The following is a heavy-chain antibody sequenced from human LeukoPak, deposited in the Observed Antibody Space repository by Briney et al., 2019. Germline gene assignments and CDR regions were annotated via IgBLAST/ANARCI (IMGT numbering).Heavy chain of an antibody. CDR1: GFTFSSYG. J-gene: IGHJ4*02. Sequence: GGSLRLSCAASGFTFSSYGMHWVRQAPGKGLEWVAVISYDGSNKYYADSVKGRFTISRDNSKNTLYLQMNSLRAEDTAVYYCARGLSVAARFDYWGQGTLVTVSS. V-gene: IGHV3-30*03. CDR2: ISYDGSNK. D-gene: IGHD2-15*01. CDR3: ARGLSVAARFDY.